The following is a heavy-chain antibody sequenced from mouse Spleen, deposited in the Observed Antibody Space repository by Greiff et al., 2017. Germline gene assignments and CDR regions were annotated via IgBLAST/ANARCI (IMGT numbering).Heavy chain of an antibody. V-gene: IGHV1-62-2*01. Sequence: QVQLKESGAELVKPGASVKLSCKASGYTFTEYTIHWVTQRSGQGLEWFGWFYPGSGSIKYNEKFKDKVTLTADKSSSTVYMELSRLSSEDSAIYFCARHEEVGRVRYFDYWSQGTTLTVSS. CDR2: FYPGSGSI. J-gene: IGHJ2*01. CDR3: ARHEEVGRVRYFDY. CDR1: GYTFTEYT. D-gene: IGHD2-14*01.